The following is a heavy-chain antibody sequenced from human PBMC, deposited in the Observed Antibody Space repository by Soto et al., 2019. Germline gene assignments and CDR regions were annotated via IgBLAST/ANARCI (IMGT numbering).Heavy chain of an antibody. V-gene: IGHV1-2*02. CDR1: GYTFTGYY. CDR2: INPNSGGT. D-gene: IGHD6-19*01. CDR3: ASGWYLEGFHWFDP. Sequence: WASVKVSCKASGYTFTGYYMHWVRQAPGQGLEWMGWINPNSGGTNYAQKFQGRVTMTRDTSISTAYMELSRLRSDDTAVYYCASGWYLEGFHWFDPWGQGTLVTVSS. J-gene: IGHJ5*02.